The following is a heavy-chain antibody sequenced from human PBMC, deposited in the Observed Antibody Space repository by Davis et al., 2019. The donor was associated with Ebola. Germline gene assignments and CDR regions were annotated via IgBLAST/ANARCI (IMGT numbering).Heavy chain of an antibody. CDR3: AKRVGTYSSSWYYFDY. CDR1: GFTFDDYG. V-gene: IGHV3-20*04. Sequence: GSLKISCASSGFTFDDYGMSWVRQAPGKGLEWVSGINWNGGSTGYADSVKGRFTISRDNSKNTLYLQMNSLRAEDTAVYYCAKRVGTYSSSWYYFDYWGQGTLVTVSS. D-gene: IGHD6-13*01. CDR2: INWNGGST. J-gene: IGHJ4*02.